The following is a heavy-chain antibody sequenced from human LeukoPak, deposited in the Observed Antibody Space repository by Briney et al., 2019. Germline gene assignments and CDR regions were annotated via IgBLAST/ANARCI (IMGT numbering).Heavy chain of an antibody. Sequence: ASVKVSCKASGGTFSSYAISWVRQAPGQGLEWMGGIIPIFGTANYAQKFQGRVTITADKSTSTAYMELSSLRSEDTAVYYCARDREYYDSSGYYYFDYWGQGTLVTVSS. CDR2: IIPIFGTA. J-gene: IGHJ4*02. D-gene: IGHD3-22*01. CDR1: GGTFSSYA. CDR3: ARDREYYDSSGYYYFDY. V-gene: IGHV1-69*06.